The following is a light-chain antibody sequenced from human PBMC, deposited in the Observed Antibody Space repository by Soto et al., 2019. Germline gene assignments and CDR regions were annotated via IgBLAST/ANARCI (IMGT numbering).Light chain of an antibody. CDR2: DAS. CDR3: QHYGGMWT. J-gene: IGKJ1*01. CDR1: QSITNR. V-gene: IGKV1-5*01. Sequence: DIHMTQSPSTQSASVGDRVTITCRASQSITNRLAWYQQKPGKAPKVLIYDASSLESGVPSRFSGSGYGTEFILTISSLQPDDFATYYCQHYGGMWTFGQGTKVDIK.